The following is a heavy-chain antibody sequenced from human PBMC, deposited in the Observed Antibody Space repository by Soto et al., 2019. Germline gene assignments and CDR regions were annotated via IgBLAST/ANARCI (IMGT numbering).Heavy chain of an antibody. V-gene: IGHV1-3*01. CDR2: INAGNGNT. J-gene: IGHJ5*02. Sequence: QVQLVQSGAEVKKPGASVKVSCKASGYTFTSYAMHWVRHAPRQRLEWMGWINAGNGNTKYSQTFQGRVTYTRDTSASRAYMGLSSLRSEDTAVYYCARDARFGEFNHYWFDHWGQGTLVTVSS. CDR1: GYTFTSYA. D-gene: IGHD3-10*01. CDR3: ARDARFGEFNHYWFDH.